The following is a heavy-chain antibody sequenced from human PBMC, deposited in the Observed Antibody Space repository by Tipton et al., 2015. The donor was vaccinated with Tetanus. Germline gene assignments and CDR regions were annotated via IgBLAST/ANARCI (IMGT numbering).Heavy chain of an antibody. V-gene: IGHV4-39*01. CDR1: GGPISTSSYY. CDR2: IFSSGNT. CDR3: ARGGPQNDY. Sequence: TLSLTCAVSGGPISTSSYYWGWIRQPPGKGLEWIGSIFSSGNTYHNPSLKSRVTLSVDTSKNQFSLRLGSVSAADTAVYYCARGGPQNDYWGQGTLVTVSS. J-gene: IGHJ4*02.